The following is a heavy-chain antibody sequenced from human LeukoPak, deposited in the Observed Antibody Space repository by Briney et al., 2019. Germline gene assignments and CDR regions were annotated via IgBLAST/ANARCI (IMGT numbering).Heavy chain of an antibody. CDR2: INSDGSST. CDR1: GFTFSSYW. D-gene: IGHD6-19*01. Sequence: GGSLRLSCAASGFTFSSYWMHWVRRAPGKGLVWVSRINSDGSSTSYADSVKGRFTISRDNAKNTLYLQMNSLRAEDTAVYYCAREDSSGWYYFDYWGQGTLVTVSS. J-gene: IGHJ4*02. CDR3: AREDSSGWYYFDY. V-gene: IGHV3-74*01.